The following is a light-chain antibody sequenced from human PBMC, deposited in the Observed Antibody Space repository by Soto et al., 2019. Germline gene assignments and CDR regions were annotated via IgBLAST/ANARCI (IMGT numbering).Light chain of an antibody. CDR2: KAS. V-gene: IGKV1-5*03. CDR3: QQYNTYPWT. Sequence: DIQMDQSPSTLDASIGDRVTINCRASESVKSWLAWYQQKAGKAPKFLIYKASTLESGAPSRFSGSESGTEFTLTISSLQPDDFATYYCQQYNTYPWTFGQGTKVDI. J-gene: IGKJ1*01. CDR1: ESVKSW.